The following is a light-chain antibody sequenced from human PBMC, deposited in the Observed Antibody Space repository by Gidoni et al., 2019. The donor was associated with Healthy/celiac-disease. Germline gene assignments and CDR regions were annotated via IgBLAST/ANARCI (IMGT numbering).Light chain of an antibody. CDR1: QGISSY. CDR2: AAS. V-gene: IGKV1-9*01. Sequence: DIQLTQSPSFLSACVGDRVTITCRASQGISSYLAWYQQKPGKAPKLLIYAASTLQSGVPSRFSGSGSGTEFTLTISSLQPEDFATYYCQQLNSYPPTFGQXTKVEIK. J-gene: IGKJ1*01. CDR3: QQLNSYPPT.